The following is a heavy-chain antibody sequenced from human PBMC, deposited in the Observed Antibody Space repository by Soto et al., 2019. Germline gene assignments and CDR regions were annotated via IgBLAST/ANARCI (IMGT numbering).Heavy chain of an antibody. J-gene: IGHJ5*02. D-gene: IGHD1-7*01. Sequence: LSLTCTVSGGFIISGDYYWSWIRQSPGKGLEWIGYMYSSGTTYYNPSLKSRVTISIDASKNQFYLRLSSVTAADTAVYYCARGSGITGTTKDWFDPWGQGTLVTVSS. CDR1: GGFIISGDYY. CDR3: ARGSGITGTTKDWFDP. V-gene: IGHV4-30-4*01. CDR2: MYSSGTT.